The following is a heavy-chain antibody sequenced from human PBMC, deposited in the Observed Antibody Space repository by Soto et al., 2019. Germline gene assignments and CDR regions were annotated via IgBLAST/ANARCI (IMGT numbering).Heavy chain of an antibody. J-gene: IGHJ4*02. CDR2: INPNSGGT. Sequence: QVQLVQSGAEGKKPGASVKVSCKASGYTFTDYYIHWVRQAPGQGLEWMGWINPNSGGTNSAQKFQGWITMTRDTSITTAYMELSRLKSDDTAVYYCARVSVETVGRGVIFTSGIYFDHWGQGTLVTVSS. V-gene: IGHV1-2*04. CDR1: GYTFTDYY. CDR3: ARVSVETVGRGVIFTSGIYFDH. D-gene: IGHD3-10*01.